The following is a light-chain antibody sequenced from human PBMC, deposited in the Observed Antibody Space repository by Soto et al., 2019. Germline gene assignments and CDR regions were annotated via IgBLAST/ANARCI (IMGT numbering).Light chain of an antibody. CDR3: SAFAGCEGYV. Sequence: QSALAQPPSASGSPGQSVAISCTGTTSDVGGYNFVSWYQQYPGKAPKLIIYEATKRPSGVPDRFSGAWSGNTASLIVSGLQAEDEADYYCSAFAGCEGYVFGSGTKLTVL. CDR1: TSDVGGYNF. J-gene: IGLJ1*01. CDR2: EAT. V-gene: IGLV2-8*01.